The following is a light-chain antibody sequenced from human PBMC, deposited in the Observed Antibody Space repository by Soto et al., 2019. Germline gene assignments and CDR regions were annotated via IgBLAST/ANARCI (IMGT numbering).Light chain of an antibody. Sequence: EIVFTQSPATLSLSPGERATLSCRASQSVGTFVAWYQQKPGQAPRLLIYDASNRAAGIPARFSGSVSGTDFTLTTSRLEPEDFSIYYGQQCNSRPQWTFGPGTKV. V-gene: IGKV3-11*01. CDR2: DAS. CDR3: QQCNSRPQWT. J-gene: IGKJ1*01. CDR1: QSVGTF.